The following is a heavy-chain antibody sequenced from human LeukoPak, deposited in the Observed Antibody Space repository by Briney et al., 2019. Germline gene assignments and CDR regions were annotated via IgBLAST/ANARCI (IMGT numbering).Heavy chain of an antibody. CDR3: ARTLTGSAYYFDY. Sequence: PSETLSLTCTVSGGSISSSSYYWGWIRQPPGKGLEWVGSIYYSGSTYYNPSLKSRVTISVDTSENQFSLKLSSVTAADTAVYYCARTLTGSAYYFDYWGQGTLVTVSS. CDR2: IYYSGST. CDR1: GGSISSSSYY. D-gene: IGHD1-20*01. V-gene: IGHV4-39*01. J-gene: IGHJ4*02.